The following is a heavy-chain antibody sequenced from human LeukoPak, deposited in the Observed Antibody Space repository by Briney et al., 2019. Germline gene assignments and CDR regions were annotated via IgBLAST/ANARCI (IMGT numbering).Heavy chain of an antibody. V-gene: IGHV1-69*13. D-gene: IGHD1-26*01. CDR3: ARVLSGSYSWFDP. CDR1: GGTFSSYA. J-gene: IGHJ5*02. Sequence: SVKVSCKASGGTFSSYAISWVRQAPGQGLEWMGGIIPIFGTANYAQKFQGRVTITADESTSTAYMELSSLRSEDTAVYYCARVLSGSYSWFDPWGQGTLVIVSS. CDR2: IIPIFGTA.